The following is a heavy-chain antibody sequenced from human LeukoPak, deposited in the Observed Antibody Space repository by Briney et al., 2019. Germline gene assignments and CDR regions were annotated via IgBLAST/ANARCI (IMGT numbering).Heavy chain of an antibody. CDR3: ARDRAPDYYDSSGYSDY. CDR2: ISSSSSYI. CDR1: GFTFSSYS. Sequence: GGSLRLSCAASGFTFSSYSMNWVRQAPGKGLEWVSSISSSSSYIYYADSVKGRSTIPRDNAKNSLYLQMNSLRAEDTAVYYCARDRAPDYYDSSGYSDYWGQGTLVTVSS. V-gene: IGHV3-21*01. D-gene: IGHD3-22*01. J-gene: IGHJ4*02.